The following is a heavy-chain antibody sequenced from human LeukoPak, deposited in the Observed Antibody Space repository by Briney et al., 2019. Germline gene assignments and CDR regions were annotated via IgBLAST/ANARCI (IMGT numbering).Heavy chain of an antibody. D-gene: IGHD4-17*01. CDR1: GGSVSSGGCY. Sequence: SETLSLTCTVSGGSVSSGGCYWSWIRQPPGKGLDWIGYVYDSGSGKYKPSLNSRVTISIDTSKNQFSLKLNSVTAADTAVYYCARLRSGGYFEYWGQGTLVTVSS. J-gene: IGHJ4*02. CDR2: VYDSGSG. V-gene: IGHV4-61*08. CDR3: ARLRSGGYFEY.